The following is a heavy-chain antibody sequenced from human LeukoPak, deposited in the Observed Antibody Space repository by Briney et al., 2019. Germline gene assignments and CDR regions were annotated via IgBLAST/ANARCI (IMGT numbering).Heavy chain of an antibody. CDR2: INSDGSST. D-gene: IGHD1-26*01. J-gene: IGHJ3*02. V-gene: IGHV3-74*01. CDR1: GFTSSSYW. CDR3: ARGGSYSSNAFDI. Sequence: GGSLRLSCAASGFTSSSYWMHWVRQAPGKGLVWVSRINSDGSSTSYADSVKGRFTISRDNAKDTLYLQMNSLRVEDTAVYYCARGGSYSSNAFDIWGQGTMVTVSA.